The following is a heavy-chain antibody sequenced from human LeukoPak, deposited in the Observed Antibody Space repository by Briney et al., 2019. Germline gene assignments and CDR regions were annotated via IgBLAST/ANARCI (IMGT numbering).Heavy chain of an antibody. D-gene: IGHD3-3*01. CDR2: IIPIFGTA. CDR3: AKEGLEWLSFAYFDY. V-gene: IGHV1-69*05. J-gene: IGHJ4*02. CDR1: GYIFNNFD. Sequence: SVKVSCKASGYIFNNFDVNWVRQAPGQGLEWMGGIIPIFGTANYAQKFQGRVTITTDESTSTAYMELSSLRSEDTAVYYCAKEGLEWLSFAYFDYWGQGTLVTVSS.